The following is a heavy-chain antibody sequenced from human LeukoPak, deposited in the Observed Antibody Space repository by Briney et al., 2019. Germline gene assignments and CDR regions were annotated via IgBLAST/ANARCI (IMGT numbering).Heavy chain of an antibody. Sequence: SETLSLTCTVSGGSISSYYWGWIRQPPGKGLEWIGSIYYSGSTYYNPSLKSRVTISVDTSKNQFSLKLSSVTAADTAVYYCARGNYYGSGSYSWFDPWGQGTLVTVSS. CDR1: GGSISSYY. J-gene: IGHJ5*02. CDR3: ARGNYYGSGSYSWFDP. D-gene: IGHD3-10*01. CDR2: IYYSGST. V-gene: IGHV4-59*12.